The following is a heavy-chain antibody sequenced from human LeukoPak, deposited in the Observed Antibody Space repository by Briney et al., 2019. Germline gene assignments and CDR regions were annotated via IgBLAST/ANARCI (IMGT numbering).Heavy chain of an antibody. CDR2: IRGKVYGETT. CDR1: GFTFGDHA. J-gene: IGHJ4*02. Sequence: PGGSLRLSCAASGFTFGDHAMSWVRQAPGKGLEWVGFIRGKVYGETTEYAASVQGRFTISKDDSRTIAYLQMNSLKPEDTAVYYCASHSGSLDSWGQGTLVTVSS. D-gene: IGHD1-26*01. CDR3: ASHSGSLDS. V-gene: IGHV3-49*04.